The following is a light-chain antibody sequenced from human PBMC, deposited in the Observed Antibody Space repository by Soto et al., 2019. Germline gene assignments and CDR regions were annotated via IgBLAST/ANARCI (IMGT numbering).Light chain of an antibody. CDR2: GND. Sequence: QSVLTQPPSASGTPGQTITMSCSVGSSNIGRRAVNWYQQFPGAAPKLLIYGNDQRPSGVPGRFSGSKSGTSASLAISGLQSDDEADYYCASWDDNLNGYVFGAGTKLTVL. V-gene: IGLV1-44*01. J-gene: IGLJ1*01. CDR1: SSNIGRRA. CDR3: ASWDDNLNGYV.